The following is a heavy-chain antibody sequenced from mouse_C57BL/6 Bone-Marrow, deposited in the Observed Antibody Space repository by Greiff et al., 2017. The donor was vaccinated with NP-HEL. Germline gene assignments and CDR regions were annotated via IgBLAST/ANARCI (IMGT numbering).Heavy chain of an antibody. D-gene: IGHD3-2*02. CDR1: GFTFSDYG. CDR3: AKGQLTDY. CDR2: ISSGSSTI. V-gene: IGHV5-17*01. Sequence: EVHLVESGGGLVKPGGSLKLSCAASGFTFSDYGMHWVRQAPEKGLAWVAYISSGSSTIYYADTVKGRFTISRDNAKNTLFLQMTSLRSEDTAMYYCAKGQLTDYWGQGTTLTVSS. J-gene: IGHJ2*01.